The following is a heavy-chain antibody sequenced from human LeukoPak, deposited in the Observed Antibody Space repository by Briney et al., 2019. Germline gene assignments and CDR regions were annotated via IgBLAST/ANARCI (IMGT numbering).Heavy chain of an antibody. CDR1: EFTFSSYA. CDR2: ISYDGSNK. Sequence: TGRSLRLSCAASEFTFSSYAIHWVRQAPDKGLEWVALISYDGSNKEYADSVKGRFTISRDNSKNSLYLQMNSLRGEDTAVYYCARGMDYDILPGPPDYWGQGTLVTVSS. D-gene: IGHD3-9*01. J-gene: IGHJ4*02. CDR3: ARGMDYDILPGPPDY. V-gene: IGHV3-30*04.